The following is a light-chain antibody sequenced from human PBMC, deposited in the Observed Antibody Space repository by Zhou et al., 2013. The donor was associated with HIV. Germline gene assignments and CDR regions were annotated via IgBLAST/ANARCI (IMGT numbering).Light chain of an antibody. CDR2: GAS. CDR3: QQYGSSPIT. CDR1: QSVSSY. J-gene: IGKJ5*01. Sequence: EIELTQSPATLSLSPGERATLSCRASQSVSSYLAWYQQKPGQAPRLLIYGASSRATGIPDRFSGSGSGTDFTLTISRLEPEDFAVYYCQQYGSSPITFGQGTRL. V-gene: IGKV3-20*01.